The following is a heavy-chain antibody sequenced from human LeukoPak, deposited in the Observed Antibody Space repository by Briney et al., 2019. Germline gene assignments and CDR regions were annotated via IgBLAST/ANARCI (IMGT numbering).Heavy chain of an antibody. Sequence: SETLSLTCTISARAVSNYYWSLIRQPPGKGLEWIGYTYYSGSTNYNPSLKSRVTLSVDTSKKQFSLNLSSVTAADTHVYYFDRGGYSVYAIYCGYWGQGTLVTVSS. J-gene: IGHJ4*02. D-gene: IGHD5/OR15-5a*01. V-gene: IGHV4-59*02. CDR3: DRGGYSVYAIYCGY. CDR1: ARAVSNYY. CDR2: TYYSGST.